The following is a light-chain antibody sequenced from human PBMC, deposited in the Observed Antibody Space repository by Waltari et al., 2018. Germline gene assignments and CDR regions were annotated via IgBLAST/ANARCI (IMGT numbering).Light chain of an antibody. Sequence: QSALTQPASVSGSPGQSITIPCTGTRGDVGGYKYVSWYKQHQGKAPKLMIYDVSNRPSGVSDRFSGSKSGNTASLTISGLQAEDEADYYCSSYTSSSTLAFGGGTKLTVL. CDR2: DVS. CDR3: SSYTSSSTLA. V-gene: IGLV2-14*03. J-gene: IGLJ2*01. CDR1: RGDVGGYKY.